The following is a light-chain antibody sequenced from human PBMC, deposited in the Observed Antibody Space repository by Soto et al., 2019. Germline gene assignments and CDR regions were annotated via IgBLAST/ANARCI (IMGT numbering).Light chain of an antibody. V-gene: IGKV3-11*01. J-gene: IGKJ4*01. Sequence: EIVLIQSPATLSLSPGERATLSCRASQSVSSSLAWYQQNPGQAPRLLIFDAFNRATGIPVRFSGSGSGTDFTLTISSLEPEDFTVSYCQQHSNWPLTFGGGTRVEIK. CDR3: QQHSNWPLT. CDR2: DAF. CDR1: QSVSSS.